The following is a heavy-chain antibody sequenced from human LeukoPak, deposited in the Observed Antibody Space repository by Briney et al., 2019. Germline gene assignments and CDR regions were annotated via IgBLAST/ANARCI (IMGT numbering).Heavy chain of an antibody. V-gene: IGHV5-51*01. Sequence: GESLKISCKGSGYSFISYWIVWVRQMPGKGPEWMGVFHPGDSDTRYSPSFQGQVSFSADTSIDTAYLQWSSLQTSDSAMYYCARHDALYSGSYYKYWGQRTLVTVSS. J-gene: IGHJ4*02. CDR3: ARHDALYSGSYYKY. D-gene: IGHD1-26*01. CDR1: GYSFISYW. CDR2: FHPGDSDT.